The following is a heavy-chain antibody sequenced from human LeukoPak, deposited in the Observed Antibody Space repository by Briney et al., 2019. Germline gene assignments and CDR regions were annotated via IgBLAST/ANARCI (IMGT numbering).Heavy chain of an antibody. Sequence: SETLSLTSAVYGGSFRGFYWSWIRQPPGKGLEWIGEIHHSGSTNYNPSLKSRVTISVDTSKNQFSLKLISVTAADTAVYYCTRGAMYDWFDPWGQGTLVTVSS. CDR1: GGSFRGFY. V-gene: IGHV4-34*01. CDR2: IHHSGST. D-gene: IGHD2-2*01. J-gene: IGHJ5*02. CDR3: TRGAMYDWFDP.